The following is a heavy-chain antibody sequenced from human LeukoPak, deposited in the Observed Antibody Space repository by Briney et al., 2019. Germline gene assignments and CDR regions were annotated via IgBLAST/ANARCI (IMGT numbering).Heavy chain of an antibody. J-gene: IGHJ4*02. CDR2: INPNSGGT. V-gene: IGHV1-2*02. CDR3: ARDPRGYSGYDRFDY. D-gene: IGHD5-12*01. CDR1: GYTCTGYY. Sequence: ASVKVSCKASGYTCTGYYMHWVRQAPGQGLEWMGWINPNSGGTNYAQKFQGRVTMTRDTSISTAYMELSRLRSDDTAVYYCARDPRGYSGYDRFDYWGQGTLVTVSS.